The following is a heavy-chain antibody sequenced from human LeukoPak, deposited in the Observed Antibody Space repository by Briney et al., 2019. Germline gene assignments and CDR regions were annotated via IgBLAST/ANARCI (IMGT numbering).Heavy chain of an antibody. CDR1: GFTFSSYA. CDR3: ARDLHCSSTSCYYYYGMDV. V-gene: IGHV4-34*01. CDR2: INHSGST. D-gene: IGHD2-2*01. J-gene: IGHJ6*02. Sequence: GSLRLSCAASGFTFSSYAMSWVRQPPGKGLEWIGEINHSGSTNYNPSLKSRVTISVDTSKNQFSLKLSSVTAADTAVYYCARDLHCSSTSCYYYYGMDVWGQGTTVTVSS.